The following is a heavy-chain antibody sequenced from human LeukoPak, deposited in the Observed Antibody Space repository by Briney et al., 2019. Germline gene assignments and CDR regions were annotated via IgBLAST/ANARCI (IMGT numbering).Heavy chain of an antibody. D-gene: IGHD4-23*01. CDR3: ASTVVDYFDY. V-gene: IGHV4-31*03. Sequence: SETLSLTCTVSGGSISSGGYYWSLIRQHPGKGLEWIGYIYYSGSTYYNPSPKSRVTISVDTSKNQFSLKLSSVTAADTAVYYCASTVVDYFDYWGQGTLVTVSS. J-gene: IGHJ4*02. CDR2: IYYSGST. CDR1: GGSISSGGYY.